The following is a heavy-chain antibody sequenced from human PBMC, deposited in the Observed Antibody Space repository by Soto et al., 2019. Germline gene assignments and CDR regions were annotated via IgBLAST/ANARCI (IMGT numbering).Heavy chain of an antibody. CDR1: GYALAYIS. CDR3: ATDGGVRGGSYYDGYYFDY. V-gene: IGHV1-24*01. CDR2: FDPEDGET. J-gene: IGHJ4*02. D-gene: IGHD1-26*01. Sequence: WKVSGYALAYISRRSVRQAPGKGLEWMGGFDPEDGETIYAQKFQGRVTMTEDTSTDTAYMELSSLRSEDTAVYYCATDGGVRGGSYYDGYYFDYWGQGTLVTVPS.